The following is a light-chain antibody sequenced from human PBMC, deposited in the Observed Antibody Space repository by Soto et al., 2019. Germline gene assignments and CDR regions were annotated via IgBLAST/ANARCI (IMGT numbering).Light chain of an antibody. CDR3: QPDDSSLSVL. Sequence: QSVLTQPPSVSGAPGQRVTISCTGSSSNIGAVYDVHWYQQLPGTAPKLPIHGNSNRPSGVPDRFAGSKSGTSASLAITGLQADDEADYYCQPDDSSLSVLFGGGTKVTVL. V-gene: IGLV1-40*01. CDR1: SSNIGAVYD. CDR2: GNS. J-gene: IGLJ2*01.